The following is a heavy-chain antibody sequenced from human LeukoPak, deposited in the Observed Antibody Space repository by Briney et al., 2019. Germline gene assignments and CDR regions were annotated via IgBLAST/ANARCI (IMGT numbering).Heavy chain of an antibody. J-gene: IGHJ6*02. CDR2: IYYSGST. CDR3: ARGAGGSSSWYTDYYYYYGMDV. Sequence: SETLSLTCTVSGGSISSSSYYWGWIRQPPGKGLEWIGSIYYSGSTNYNPPLKSRVTIPVDTSKNQFSLKLSSVTAADTAVYYCARGAGGSSSWYTDYYYYYGMDVWGQGTTVTVSS. D-gene: IGHD6-13*01. CDR1: GGSISSSSYY. V-gene: IGHV4-39*07.